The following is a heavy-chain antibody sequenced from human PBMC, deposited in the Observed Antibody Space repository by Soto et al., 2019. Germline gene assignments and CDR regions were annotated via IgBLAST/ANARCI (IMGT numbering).Heavy chain of an antibody. J-gene: IGHJ4*02. CDR2: IKDKTDGGTT. V-gene: IGHV3-15*07. Sequence: EVQLVESGGGLVEPGGSLRLSCAASAFSFINAWMNWVRQAPGKGLEWVGRIKDKTDGGTTDYAAAVKGRFTISRDDSKNTLYLQMNSLKTEDTAVYYCVTGTTRTMGQLDHWGQGTLVTVSS. CDR3: VTGTTRTMGQLDH. CDR1: AFSFINAW. D-gene: IGHD1-1*01.